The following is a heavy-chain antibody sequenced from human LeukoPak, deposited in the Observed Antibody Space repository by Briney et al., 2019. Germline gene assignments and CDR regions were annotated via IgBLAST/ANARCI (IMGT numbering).Heavy chain of an antibody. CDR3: AREVFN. Sequence: GGSLRLSCAASGFTVSNNYMSWVRQAPGKGLEWVSVTYSGGSAYYADSVKGRFTISRDDSKNTLYLQINSLRAEDTAVYYCAREVFNWGQGTLVTVSS. CDR1: GFTVSNNY. J-gene: IGHJ4*02. D-gene: IGHD2-8*01. V-gene: IGHV3-66*01. CDR2: TYSGGSA.